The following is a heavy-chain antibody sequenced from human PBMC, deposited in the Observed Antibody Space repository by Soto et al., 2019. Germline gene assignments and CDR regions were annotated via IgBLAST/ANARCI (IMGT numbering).Heavy chain of an antibody. Sequence: SGTLSLTCAVYGESFSGHIWTWIRQTAGKGLQWIGQINHSGSASYNPSLKSRVTISVHTSNSQFSLELSSVTAADTAVYYCARGLITGSHYSGGWYYFDSWGQGTQVT. CDR1: GESFSGHI. J-gene: IGHJ4*02. V-gene: IGHV4-34*01. CDR2: INHSGSA. D-gene: IGHD6-19*01. CDR3: ARGLITGSHYSGGWYYFDS.